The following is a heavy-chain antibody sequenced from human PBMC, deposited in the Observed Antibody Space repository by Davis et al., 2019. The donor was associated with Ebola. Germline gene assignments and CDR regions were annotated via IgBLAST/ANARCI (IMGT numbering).Heavy chain of an antibody. V-gene: IGHV1-18*01. CDR3: ARVGNSGWPILGGYYYYYGMDV. Sequence: ASVKVSCKASGYTFTSYGISWVRQAPGQGLEWMGWISAYNGNTNYAQKLQGRVTMTTDTSTSTAYMELRSLRSDDTAVYYCARVGNSGWPILGGYYYYYGMDVWGQGTTVTVSS. J-gene: IGHJ6*02. CDR1: GYTFTSYG. D-gene: IGHD3-16*01. CDR2: ISAYNGNT.